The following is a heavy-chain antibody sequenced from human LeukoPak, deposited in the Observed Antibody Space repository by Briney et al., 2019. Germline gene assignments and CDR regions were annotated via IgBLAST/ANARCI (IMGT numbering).Heavy chain of an antibody. CDR1: GYSFTSYW. Sequence: GGALEISWKGSGYSFTSYWIGWGRQVPGEGLEGRGIIYLVDPDTRYIPSFQGQVTISAHKSISTAYLQWSTLKASDTAMYYGSRYKYPDYSAHPGFDYWGQGTLVTVSS. J-gene: IGHJ4*02. D-gene: IGHD4-11*01. CDR3: SRYKYPDYSAHPGFDY. V-gene: IGHV5-51*01. CDR2: IYLVDPDT.